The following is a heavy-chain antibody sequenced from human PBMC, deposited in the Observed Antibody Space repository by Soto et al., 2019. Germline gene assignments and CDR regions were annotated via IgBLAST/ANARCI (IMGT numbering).Heavy chain of an antibody. J-gene: IGHJ4*02. V-gene: IGHV1-18*01. Sequence: QVQLVQSGAEVKKPGASVKVSCTASGYTFITYGVSWVRQAPGQGLDWLGWISTYNGNTRYAERHQGRVTMTSDTTQNTAYMELRNLRSDDTAVYYCSRGPTDYYDNSANYFLDYWGQGTLVTVSS. CDR1: GYTFITYG. CDR2: ISTYNGNT. CDR3: SRGPTDYYDNSANYFLDY. D-gene: IGHD3-22*01.